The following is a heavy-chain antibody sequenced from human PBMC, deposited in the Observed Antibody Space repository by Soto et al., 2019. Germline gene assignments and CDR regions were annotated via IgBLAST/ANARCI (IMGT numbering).Heavy chain of an antibody. CDR1: GYTFTSYD. J-gene: IGHJ6*02. V-gene: IGHV1-8*01. CDR2: MNPNSGNT. D-gene: IGHD3-10*01. Sequence: QVQLVQSGAEVKKPGASVKVSCKASGYTFTSYDINWVRQATGQGLEWMGWMNPNSGNTGYAQKFQGRVTMTRTTSISTAYMELSSLRSKATGVSYCERAGVRGMDVWGQGTTVTVSS. CDR3: ERAGVRGMDV.